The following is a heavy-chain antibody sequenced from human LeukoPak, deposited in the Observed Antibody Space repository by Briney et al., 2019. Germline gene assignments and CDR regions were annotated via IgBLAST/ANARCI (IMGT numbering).Heavy chain of an antibody. J-gene: IGHJ6*02. CDR2: IYYSGST. CDR3: ARDNYYGMDV. CDR1: GGSFSGYY. Sequence: SETLSLTCAVYGGSFSGYYWSWIRQPPGKGLEWIGYIYYSGSTNYNPSLKSRVTISVDTSKNQFSLKLSSVTAADTAVYYCARDNYYGMDVWGQGTTVTVSS. V-gene: IGHV4-59*01.